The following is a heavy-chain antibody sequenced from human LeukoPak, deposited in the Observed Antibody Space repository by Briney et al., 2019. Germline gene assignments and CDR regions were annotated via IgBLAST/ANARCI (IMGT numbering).Heavy chain of an antibody. CDR2: IFYSGNT. V-gene: IGHV4-59*08. J-gene: IGHJ2*01. CDR1: GGSISNYY. Sequence: SETLSLTCTVSGGSISNYYWSWIRQPPGKGLEWIGYIFYSGNTNYNPSLKSRVTISLDTSKSQFSLKLSSVTAADTAVYYCARRGAVAGTGYWYFDLWGRGTLVTVSS. CDR3: ARRGAVAGTGYWYFDL. D-gene: IGHD6-19*01.